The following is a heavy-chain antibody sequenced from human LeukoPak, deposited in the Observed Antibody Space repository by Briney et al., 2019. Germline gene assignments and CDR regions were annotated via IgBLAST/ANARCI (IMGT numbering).Heavy chain of an antibody. CDR1: GGSFSGYY. V-gene: IGHV4-34*01. CDR2: INHSGST. Sequence: SETLSLTCAVYGGSFSGYYWSWIRQPPGKGLEWIGEINHSGSTNYNPSLKSRVTISVDKSKNQFSLKLSSVTAADTAVYYCERGMTTVTNRDYAFDIWGQGTMVTVSS. J-gene: IGHJ3*02. D-gene: IGHD4-17*01. CDR3: ERGMTTVTNRDYAFDI.